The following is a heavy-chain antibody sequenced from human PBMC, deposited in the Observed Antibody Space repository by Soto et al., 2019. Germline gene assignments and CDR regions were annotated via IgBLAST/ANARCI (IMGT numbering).Heavy chain of an antibody. CDR3: ARQGPNFYSETYFPPPEY. CDR1: GDSLSSVPYY. V-gene: IGHV4-39*01. D-gene: IGHD3-10*01. J-gene: IGHJ4*02. Sequence: PSETLSLTCKVGGDSLSSVPYYWAWIRHPPGKGLEWIGSVFYNGNTYYNPSLKSRVTISVDMSENQFSLKLRSVTAADTALYYCARQGPNFYSETYFPPPEYWGQGTLVSGSS. CDR2: VFYNGNT.